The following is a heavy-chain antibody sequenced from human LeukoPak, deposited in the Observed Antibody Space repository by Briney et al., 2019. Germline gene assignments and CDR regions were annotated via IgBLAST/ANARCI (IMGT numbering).Heavy chain of an antibody. J-gene: IGHJ5*02. CDR3: ARWSVVVTHAWFDP. CDR2: IYHSGST. Sequence: SQTLSLTCAVSGGSISSGGYSWSWIRQPPGKGLEWIGYIYHSGSTYYNPSLKSRVTISVDRSKNQFSLKLSSVTAADTAVYYCARWSVVVTHAWFDPWGQGTLVTVSS. V-gene: IGHV4-30-2*02. CDR1: GGSISSGGYS. D-gene: IGHD2-21*02.